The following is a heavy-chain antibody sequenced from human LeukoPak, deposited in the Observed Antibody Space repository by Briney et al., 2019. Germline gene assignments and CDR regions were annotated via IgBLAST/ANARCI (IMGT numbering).Heavy chain of an antibody. CDR2: FDPEDGET. Sequence: ASVKVSRKVSGYTLTELSVHWVRQAPGKGLKWMGGFDPEDGETIYAQKFQGRVTMTEDTSTDTAYMELSSLRSEDTAVYYCATDTDYGDSDAFDIWGQGTMVTVSS. D-gene: IGHD4-17*01. V-gene: IGHV1-24*01. CDR1: GYTLTELS. J-gene: IGHJ3*02. CDR3: ATDTDYGDSDAFDI.